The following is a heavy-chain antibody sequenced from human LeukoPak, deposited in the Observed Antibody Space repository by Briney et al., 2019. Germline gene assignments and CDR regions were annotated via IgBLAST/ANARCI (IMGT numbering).Heavy chain of an antibody. CDR3: AKTSYDFWSGYGGDGSDY. J-gene: IGHJ4*02. CDR1: GFTFTNYA. D-gene: IGHD3-3*01. CDR2: ISGSGGST. Sequence: QPGGSLRLSYAASGFTFTNYAMSWVRQAPGKGLEWVSAISGSGGSTYYAGSVKGRFTISRDNSKNTLYLQMNSLRAEDTAVYYCAKTSYDFWSGYGGDGSDYWGQGTLVTVSS. V-gene: IGHV3-23*01.